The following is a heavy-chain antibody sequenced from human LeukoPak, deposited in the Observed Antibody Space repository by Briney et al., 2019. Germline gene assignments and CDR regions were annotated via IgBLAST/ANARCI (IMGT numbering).Heavy chain of an antibody. D-gene: IGHD3-9*01. CDR1: GGSISSYY. CDR3: ARAPALRYFDWLPYYFDY. J-gene: IGHJ4*02. Sequence: SETLSLTCTVSGGSISSYYWSWIRQPPGKGLEWIGYIYYSGSTNYNPSLKSRVTISVDTSKNQFSLKLSSVTAADTAVYYCARAPALRYFDWLPYYFDYWGQGTLVTVSS. V-gene: IGHV4-59*01. CDR2: IYYSGST.